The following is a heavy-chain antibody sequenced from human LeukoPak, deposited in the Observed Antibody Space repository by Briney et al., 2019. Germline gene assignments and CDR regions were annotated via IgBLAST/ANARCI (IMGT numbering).Heavy chain of an antibody. CDR1: GVSISSGGYS. Sequence: SETLSLTCAVSGVSISSGGYSWSWIRQPPGKGLEWIGYIYHSGSTYYNPSLKSRVTISVDRSKNQFSLKLSSVTAADTAVYYCAREVGATSNPYFDYWGQGTLVTVSS. CDR2: IYHSGST. V-gene: IGHV4-30-2*01. D-gene: IGHD1-26*01. J-gene: IGHJ4*02. CDR3: AREVGATSNPYFDY.